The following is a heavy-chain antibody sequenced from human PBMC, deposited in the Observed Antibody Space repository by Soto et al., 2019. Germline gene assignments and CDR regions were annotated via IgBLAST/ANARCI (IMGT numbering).Heavy chain of an antibody. Sequence: SETLSLTCTASGDSGSSSSCYWGWIRQSPGKGLEWLASIYYTGSTFQKPSLKSRVSISVDRLKNHISVRVRSMTAADVAVYFWAGEVSCTNGSGVWRPGTSVTVS. J-gene: IGHJ6*02. CDR2: IYYTGST. V-gene: IGHV4-39*02. CDR1: GDSGSSSSCY. D-gene: IGHD6-25*01. CDR3: AGEVSCTNGSGV.